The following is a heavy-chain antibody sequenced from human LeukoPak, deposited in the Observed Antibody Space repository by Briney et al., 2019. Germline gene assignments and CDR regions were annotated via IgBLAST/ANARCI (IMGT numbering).Heavy chain of an antibody. J-gene: IGHJ4*02. V-gene: IGHV3-21*01. CDR3: ARGESGYYYNGY. CDR2: ISSSSSYI. CDR1: GFTFSSYS. Sequence: PGGSLRLSCAASGFTFSSYSMNWVRQAPGKGLEWVSSISSSSSYIYYADSVKGRFTISRDNAKNSLYLQMNSLRAEDTAVYYCARGESGYYYNGYWGQGTLLTVSS. D-gene: IGHD1-26*01.